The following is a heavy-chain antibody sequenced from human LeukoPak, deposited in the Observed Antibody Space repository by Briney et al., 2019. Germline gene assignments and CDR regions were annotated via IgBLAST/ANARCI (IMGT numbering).Heavy chain of an antibody. J-gene: IGHJ4*02. CDR2: IRYDGSNK. V-gene: IGHV3-30*02. CDR3: AKGKIAVAGPPYFDY. D-gene: IGHD6-19*01. Sequence: GGSLRLSCAASGFTFSSYGMHWVRQAPGKGLEWVAFIRYDGSNKYYADSVKGRFTISRDNSKNTLYLQMNSLRAEDTAVYYCAKGKIAVAGPPYFDYWGQGTLVTVSS. CDR1: GFTFSSYG.